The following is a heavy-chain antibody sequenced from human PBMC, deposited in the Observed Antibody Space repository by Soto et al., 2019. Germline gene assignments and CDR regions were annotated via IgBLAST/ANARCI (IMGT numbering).Heavy chain of an antibody. CDR2: FYDSGST. CDR1: GGSVSTYF. CDR3: ARRVVYYGSGSYYNADTGGYYYYYMDV. D-gene: IGHD3-10*01. V-gene: IGHV4-59*08. Sequence: SETLSLTCSVSGGSVSTYFWGWIRQPPGKGLEWIGYFYDSGSTNYNPSLKSRVTISVDTSKNQFSLKLSSVTAADTAVYYCARRVVYYGSGSYYNADTGGYYYYYMDVWGKGTTVTVSS. J-gene: IGHJ6*03.